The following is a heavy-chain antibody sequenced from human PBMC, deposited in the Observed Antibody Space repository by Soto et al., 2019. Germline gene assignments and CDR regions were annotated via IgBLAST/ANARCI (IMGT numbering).Heavy chain of an antibody. Sequence: NPSEILSLTCTVSGGSISSSSYYWDCIRQPPGKGLEWIGRIYYTGSTYYNPSLKSRVTISVDTSKKQFSLKLSSVTAAETAVYYCARSRGDSSSDYWGQGTLVTVSS. CDR2: IYYTGST. CDR1: GGSISSSSYY. CDR3: ARSRGDSSSDY. J-gene: IGHJ4*02. D-gene: IGHD3-22*01. V-gene: IGHV4-39*01.